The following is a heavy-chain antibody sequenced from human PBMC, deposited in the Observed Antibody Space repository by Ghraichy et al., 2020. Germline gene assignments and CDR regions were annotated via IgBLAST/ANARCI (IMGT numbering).Heavy chain of an antibody. CDR2: ISGSGGST. D-gene: IGHD3/OR15-3a*01. Sequence: GGSLRLSCAASGFTFSIYAMSWVRQAPGKGLEWVSAISGSGGSTYYADSVKGRFTISRDNSKNTLYLQMNSLRAEDTAVYYCAKDSGLGIVDWYFDLWGRGTLVTVSS. CDR1: GFTFSIYA. J-gene: IGHJ2*01. V-gene: IGHV3-23*01. CDR3: AKDSGLGIVDWYFDL.